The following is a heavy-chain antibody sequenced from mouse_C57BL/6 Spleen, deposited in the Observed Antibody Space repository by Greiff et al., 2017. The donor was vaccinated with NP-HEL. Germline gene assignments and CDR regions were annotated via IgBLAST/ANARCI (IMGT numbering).Heavy chain of an antibody. Sequence: EVQRVESGGGLVKPGGSLKLSCAASGFTFSSYAMSWVRQTPEKRLEWVATISDGGSYTYYPDNVKGRFTISRDNAKNNLYLQMSHLKSEDTAMYYCAREGGFGSYFDYWGQGTTLTVSS. CDR3: AREGGFGSYFDY. J-gene: IGHJ2*01. V-gene: IGHV5-4*01. CDR2: ISDGGSYT. CDR1: GFTFSSYA.